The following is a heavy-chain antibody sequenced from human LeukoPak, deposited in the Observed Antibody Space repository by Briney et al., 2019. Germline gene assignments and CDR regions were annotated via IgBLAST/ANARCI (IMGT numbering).Heavy chain of an antibody. CDR2: ISSSSSYI. J-gene: IGHJ4*02. CDR3: ARDSSAVAGIRAPFDY. D-gene: IGHD6-19*01. CDR1: GFTFSSYS. V-gene: IGHV3-21*01. Sequence: PGGSLRLSCAASGFTFSSYSMNWVRQAPGKGLEWVSSISSSSSYIYYADSVKGRFTISRDNAKNSLYLQMNSLRAEDTAVYYCARDSSAVAGIRAPFDYWGQGSRVTVSS.